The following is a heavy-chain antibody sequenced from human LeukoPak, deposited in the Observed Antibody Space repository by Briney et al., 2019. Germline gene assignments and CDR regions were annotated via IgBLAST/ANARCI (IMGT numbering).Heavy chain of an antibody. CDR1: GLTFSTYW. V-gene: IGHV3-7*03. CDR2: VKHDGSGK. D-gene: IGHD2-15*01. Sequence: PGGSLRVSCAVSGLTFSTYWMSWVRQAPGQGLEWVANVKHDGSGKYYVDSVKGRFTISRDNAKNSLFLQMNSLRDEDTAVYCASDSPGYDSGSYFAYWGQGTLVTVSS. CDR3: ASDSPGYDSGSYFAY. J-gene: IGHJ4*02.